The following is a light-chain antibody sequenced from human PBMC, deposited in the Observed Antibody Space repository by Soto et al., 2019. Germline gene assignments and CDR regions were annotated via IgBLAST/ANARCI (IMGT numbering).Light chain of an antibody. Sequence: DIQMTQSPCSVSASVGDRVTITCRARQGISTWLAGYQQKPGKGPKLLIYGASSLQTGVPSRFSGSGSGTDFTLTISSLQAEDFATCYCQQASSRPQTFGQGTKLEIK. V-gene: IGKV1-12*01. CDR3: QQASSRPQT. CDR1: QGISTW. J-gene: IGKJ2*01. CDR2: GAS.